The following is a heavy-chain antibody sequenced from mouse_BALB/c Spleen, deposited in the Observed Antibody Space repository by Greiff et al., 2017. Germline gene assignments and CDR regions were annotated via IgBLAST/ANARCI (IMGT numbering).Heavy chain of an antibody. CDR3: ARVGRYYYYAMDY. CDR1: GYTFSSYW. V-gene: IGHV1-9*01. D-gene: IGHD1-1*01. J-gene: IGHJ4*01. CDR2: ILPGSGST. Sequence: VQLQQSGAELMKPGASVKISCKATGYTFSSYWIEWVKQRPGHGLEWIGEILPGSGSTNYNEKFKGKATFTADTSSNTAYMQLSSLTSEDSAVYYCARVGRYYYYAMDYWGQGTSVTVSS.